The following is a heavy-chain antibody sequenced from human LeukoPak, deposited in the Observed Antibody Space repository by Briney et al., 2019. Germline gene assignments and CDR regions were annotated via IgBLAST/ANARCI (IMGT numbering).Heavy chain of an antibody. CDR1: GYTFTDYY. D-gene: IGHD6-19*01. CDR3: ARDSHSSGWYLPDY. Sequence: ASVKVSCKASGYTFTDYYMHWVRPAPGQGLEWMGWINPNSGGTDYAQKFQGRVTMTRDTSISTAYMELSSLRSDDTAVYYCARDSHSSGWYLPDYWGQGTLVTVSS. CDR2: INPNSGGT. V-gene: IGHV1-2*02. J-gene: IGHJ4*02.